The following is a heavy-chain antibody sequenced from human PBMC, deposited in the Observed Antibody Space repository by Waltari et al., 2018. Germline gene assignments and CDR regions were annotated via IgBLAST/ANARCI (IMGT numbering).Heavy chain of an antibody. CDR1: GGSISSGDYY. D-gene: IGHD3-9*01. CDR3: ARLTSILTGHPYFDY. CDR2: IYYSGRT. Sequence: QVQLQESGPGLVKPSQTLSLTCTVSGGSISSGDYYWSWIRQPPGKGLEWIGYIYYSGRTYYNPSLKRRVTRSVDTSKNQFSLKLSSVTAADTAVYYCARLTSILTGHPYFDYWGQGTLVTVSS. V-gene: IGHV4-30-4*01. J-gene: IGHJ4*02.